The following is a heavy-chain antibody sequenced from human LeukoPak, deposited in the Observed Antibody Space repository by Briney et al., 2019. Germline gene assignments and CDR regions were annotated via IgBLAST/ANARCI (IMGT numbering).Heavy chain of an antibody. V-gene: IGHV3-74*01. J-gene: IGHJ4*02. CDR3: ARETGWGEFDY. D-gene: IGHD3-16*01. Sequence: GGSLRLSCAASGFTFSSYLMHWVRHAPGKGLVWVSRINSDGSSTSYADSVKGRFTISRDNAKNTLYLQMNSLRAQDTAVYYCARETGWGEFDYWGQGTLVTVSS. CDR1: GFTFSSYL. CDR2: INSDGSST.